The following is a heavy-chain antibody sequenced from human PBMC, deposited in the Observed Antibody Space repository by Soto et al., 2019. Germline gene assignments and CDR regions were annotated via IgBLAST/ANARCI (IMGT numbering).Heavy chain of an antibody. J-gene: IGHJ4*02. D-gene: IGHD2-15*01. V-gene: IGHV3-23*01. CDR1: GFTFTSYA. CDR3: AKRRGAGGHFDY. Sequence: PRLSCAASGFTFTSYAMGWVRQAPGKGLEWVSVVSSGGSTYYADSVTGRFTVSRDNSKNTLSLQMNSLRAEDTAVYYCAKRRGAGGHFDYWGQGALVTVSS. CDR2: VSSGGST.